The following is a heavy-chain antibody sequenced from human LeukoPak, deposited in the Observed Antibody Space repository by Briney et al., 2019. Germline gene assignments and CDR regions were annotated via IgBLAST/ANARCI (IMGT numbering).Heavy chain of an antibody. Sequence: GRSLRLSCAASGFTFSSYAMHWVRQAPGKGLEWVAVISYDGSNKYYADSVKGRFTISRDNSKNTLYLQMNSLRAEDTAVYYCAREYYYHSSGYAGSDYWGQGTLVTVSS. CDR1: GFTFSSYA. CDR2: ISYDGSNK. J-gene: IGHJ4*02. D-gene: IGHD3-22*01. CDR3: AREYYYHSSGYAGSDY. V-gene: IGHV3-30-3*01.